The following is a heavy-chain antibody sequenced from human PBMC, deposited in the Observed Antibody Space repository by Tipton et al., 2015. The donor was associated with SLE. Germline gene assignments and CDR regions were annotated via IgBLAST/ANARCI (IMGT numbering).Heavy chain of an antibody. Sequence: TLSLTCTVSGGSISSSSYYWGWIRQPPGKGLEWIGSIYYSGSTYYNPSLKSRVTISVDTSKNQFSLKLSSVTAADTAVYYCAREAPSVTIFGLDYWGQGTLVTVSS. D-gene: IGHD3-3*01. V-gene: IGHV4-39*07. J-gene: IGHJ4*02. CDR1: GGSISSSSYY. CDR3: AREAPSVTIFGLDY. CDR2: IYYSGST.